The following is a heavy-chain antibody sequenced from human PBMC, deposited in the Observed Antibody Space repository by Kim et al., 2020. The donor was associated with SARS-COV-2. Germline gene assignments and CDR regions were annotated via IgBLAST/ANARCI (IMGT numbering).Heavy chain of an antibody. Sequence: RYADSVKGRFSISRDNAKNTVYLQRNSLRAEDTAVYYCARGWNDRWYFDLWGRGTLVTVSS. D-gene: IGHD1-1*01. J-gene: IGHJ2*01. V-gene: IGHV3-74*01. CDR3: ARGWNDRWYFDL.